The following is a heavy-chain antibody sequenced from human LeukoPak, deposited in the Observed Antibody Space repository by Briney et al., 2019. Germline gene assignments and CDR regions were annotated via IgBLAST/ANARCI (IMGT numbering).Heavy chain of an antibody. J-gene: IGHJ4*02. CDR1: GFAFNKYW. Sequence: GGSLRLSCAASGFAFNKYWMHWVRQAPGKGLVWVSRINGDGSTTSYADSVKGGFTISRDNAKNTLHLQMSSLRAEDTAVYYCATGNYYDSRGYYTFGHWGQGTLVTVSS. CDR3: ATGNYYDSRGYYTFGH. CDR2: INGDGSTT. V-gene: IGHV3-74*01. D-gene: IGHD3-22*01.